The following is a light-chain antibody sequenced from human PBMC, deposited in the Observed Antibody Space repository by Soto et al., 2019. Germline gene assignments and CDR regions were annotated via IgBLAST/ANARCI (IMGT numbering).Light chain of an antibody. CDR3: HQRNSYPIT. CDR2: TAS. CDR1: QGIGSS. J-gene: IGKJ5*01. V-gene: IGKV1-9*01. Sequence: DIQLTQSPSLLSASVGDRVTITCRASQGIGSSLAWYHQKAGKAPKLLIHTASTLQSGVPSRFSGSGSGTDCTLTITSLQPEDFATYYCHQRNSYPITFGQGTRLEIK.